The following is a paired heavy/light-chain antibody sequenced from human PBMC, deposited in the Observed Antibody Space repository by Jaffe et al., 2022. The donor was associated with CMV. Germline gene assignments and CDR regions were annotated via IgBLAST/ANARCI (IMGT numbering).Heavy chain of an antibody. D-gene: IGHD3-22*01. CDR1: GFTFSNHE. CDR3: ARDKGPRGYYDSKNYPIDQ. J-gene: IGHJ4*02. V-gene: IGHV3-48*03. Sequence: EVQLVESGGGLVQPGGSLRLSCVASGFTFSNHEMKWVRQAPGKGLEWVSYISTSGSSTYYADSVKGRFTISRDNAKNSLYLQINSLRAEDTAVYYCARDKGPRGYYDSKNYPIDQWGQGTLVTVSS. CDR2: ISTSGSST.
Light chain of an antibody. CDR1: QDISNN. CDR3: QQYVSYPLT. J-gene: IGKJ5*01. Sequence: DIQMTQSPPSLSASVGDRVTITCRASQDISNNLAWFQQKPGKAPKSLIYAASSLQSGVPSKFSGSGSGTDFTLTISSLQPEDFATYYCQQYVSYPLTFGQGTRLEI. V-gene: IGKV1-16*02. CDR2: AAS.